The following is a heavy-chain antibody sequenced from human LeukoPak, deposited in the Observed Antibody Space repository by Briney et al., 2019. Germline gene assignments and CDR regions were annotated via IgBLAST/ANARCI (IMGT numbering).Heavy chain of an antibody. V-gene: IGHV3-48*03. D-gene: IGHD3-16*01. CDR1: GFAFSSYE. J-gene: IGHJ4*02. Sequence: GGSLRLSCAASGFAFSSYEMNWARQAPGRGLEWVSYISSSGGTIHYADSVKGRFTISRDNAKNTLYLQMNSLRAEDTAVYYCANSKGETFIYYFDKWGQGTLVTVSS. CDR3: ANSKGETFIYYFDK. CDR2: ISSSGGTI.